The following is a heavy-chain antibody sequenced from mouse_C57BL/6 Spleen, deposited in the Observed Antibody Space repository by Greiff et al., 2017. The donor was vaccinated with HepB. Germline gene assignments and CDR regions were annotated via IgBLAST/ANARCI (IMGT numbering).Heavy chain of an antibody. CDR2: INPSNGGT. V-gene: IGHV1-53*01. Sequence: QVQLQQPGTELVKPGASVKLSCKASGYTFTSYWMHWVKQRPGQGLEWIGNINPSNGGTNYNEKFKSKATLTVDKSSSTAYMQLSSLTSEDSAVLYCAKGGLYYYGSSYGGDYWGQGTSVTVSS. CDR3: AKGGLYYYGSSYGGDY. J-gene: IGHJ4*01. D-gene: IGHD1-1*01. CDR1: GYTFTSYW.